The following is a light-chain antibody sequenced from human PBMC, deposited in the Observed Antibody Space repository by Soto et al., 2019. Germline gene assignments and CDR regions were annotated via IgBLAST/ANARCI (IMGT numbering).Light chain of an antibody. CDR3: QQYVSSPPLT. Sequence: EILLTQSPGTLSLSPGEGAPLSCRARQSVSSTYLAWYQQNPGQAPRLLIYGASGRATGIPDRFSGSGSGTDFTLTISRLEPEDFAVYYCQQYVSSPPLTFGGGTKVDIK. CDR1: QSVSSTY. V-gene: IGKV3-20*01. J-gene: IGKJ4*01. CDR2: GAS.